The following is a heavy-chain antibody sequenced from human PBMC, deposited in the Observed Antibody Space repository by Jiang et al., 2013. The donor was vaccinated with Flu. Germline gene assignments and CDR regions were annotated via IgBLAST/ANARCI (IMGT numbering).Heavy chain of an antibody. D-gene: IGHD7-27*01. CDR2: IYYDGTT. V-gene: IGHV4-39*07. CDR3: ARHLGTHNSLMTVVFNWFDP. Sequence: LLKPSETLSLTCTVSGGSIDLTDYYWGWFRQPPGKGLEWIGTIYYDGTTYYGPSLRSRVTISMDRPKNRFSLMLYSVTAADTAVYYCARHLGTHNSLMTVVFNWFDPWGLGTLVTVSS. J-gene: IGHJ5*02. CDR1: GGSIDLTDYY.